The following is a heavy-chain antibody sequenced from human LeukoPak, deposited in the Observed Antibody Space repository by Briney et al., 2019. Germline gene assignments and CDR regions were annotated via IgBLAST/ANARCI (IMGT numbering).Heavy chain of an antibody. D-gene: IGHD3-9*01. V-gene: IGHV3-23*01. CDR3: AEDGIRYFDWSSSADYFDY. CDR2: ISGSGGST. CDR1: GFTFSSYA. J-gene: IGHJ4*02. Sequence: GGSLRLSCAASGFTFSSYAMSLVRQAPVKGLDWVSAISGSGGSTYYADSVKGRFTISRDNSKNTLYLQMNSLRAEDTAVFYRAEDGIRYFDWSSSADYFDYWGQGTLVTVSS.